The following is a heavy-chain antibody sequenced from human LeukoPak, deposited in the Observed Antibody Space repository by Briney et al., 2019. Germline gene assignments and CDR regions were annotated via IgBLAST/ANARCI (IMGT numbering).Heavy chain of an antibody. CDR3: ARRIASAGDY. D-gene: IGHD6-6*01. J-gene: IGHJ4*02. CDR2: IYHSGST. CDR1: GFSFSSSNW. Sequence: PWGTLTLTCAASGFSFSSSNWRSVGREPAEKRLEWTGEIYHSGSTNYDPSLKSRVTISVDKSKNQFYLKLSCVTAADTAVYYCARRIASAGDYWGQGTLVTASS. V-gene: IGHV4-4*02.